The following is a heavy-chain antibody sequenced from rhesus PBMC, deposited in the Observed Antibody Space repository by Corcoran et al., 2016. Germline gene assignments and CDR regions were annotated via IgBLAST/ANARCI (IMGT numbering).Heavy chain of an antibody. J-gene: IGHJ6*01. CDR2: ISGRRRST. Sequence: QVQLQESGPGLVKPAETLALTCAVSGGSFSGYSWGWICRLPGKGLEGIGYISGRRRSTYYNPSLKSRVTISTDTSNNQFSLKLSSVTAADTAVYYCARRGSTNYGLDSWGQGVVVTVSS. D-gene: IGHD1-44*01. CDR3: ARRGSTNYGLDS. V-gene: IGHV4-165*01. CDR1: GGSFSGYS.